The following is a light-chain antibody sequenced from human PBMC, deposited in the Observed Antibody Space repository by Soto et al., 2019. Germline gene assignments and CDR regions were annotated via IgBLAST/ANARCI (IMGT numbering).Light chain of an antibody. CDR2: EAS. CDR3: QQYITYPYA. CDR1: QSTSTW. V-gene: IGKV1-5*03. J-gene: IGKJ1*01. Sequence: DIQMTQSPSTLSASVGDRVTITCRASQSTSTWLAWYQQRPGKTPKLLISEASKLESGVPSRFSGSGSGTQLTLTISSLQPDEFPTYYCQQYITYPYAFGQGTKVEIK.